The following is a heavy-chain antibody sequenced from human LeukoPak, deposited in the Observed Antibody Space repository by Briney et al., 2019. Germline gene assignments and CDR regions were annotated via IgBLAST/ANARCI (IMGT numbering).Heavy chain of an antibody. J-gene: IGHJ5*02. Sequence: PSEALSLTCTVSGGSISSYYWSWIRQPPGKGLEWIGYIYYSGSTNYNPSLKSRVTISVDTSKNHFSLKLSSVTAADAAVYYCARGYGSGRFDPWGQGTLVTV. V-gene: IGHV4-59*01. CDR3: ARGYGSGRFDP. CDR2: IYYSGST. CDR1: GGSISSYY. D-gene: IGHD3-10*01.